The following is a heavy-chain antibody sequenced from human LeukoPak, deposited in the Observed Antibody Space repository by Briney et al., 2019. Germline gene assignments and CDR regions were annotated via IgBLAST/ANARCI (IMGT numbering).Heavy chain of an antibody. Sequence: PGGSLRLSCAASGFTFSSYAMSWVRQAPGKGLEWVSAISGSGGSTYYADSVKGRFTISRDNSKNTLYLQMNSLRAEDTAVYYCAKDREYSLEFDRRDYWGQGTLVTVSS. CDR1: GFTFSSYA. CDR3: AKDREYSLEFDRRDY. J-gene: IGHJ4*02. V-gene: IGHV3-23*01. CDR2: ISGSGGST. D-gene: IGHD5-18*01.